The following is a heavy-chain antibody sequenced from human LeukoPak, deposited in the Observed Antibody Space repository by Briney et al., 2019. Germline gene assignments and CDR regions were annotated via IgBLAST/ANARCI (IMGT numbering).Heavy chain of an antibody. Sequence: ASVKVSCKVSGYTLTELSMHWVRQAPGKGLEWMGGFDPEDDETIYAQKFQGRVTMTEDTSTDTAYMELSSLRSEDTAVYYCATSQAFFGSGWYVFDYWGQGTLVTVSP. CDR1: GYTLTELS. V-gene: IGHV1-24*01. CDR2: FDPEDDET. J-gene: IGHJ4*02. D-gene: IGHD6-19*01. CDR3: ATSQAFFGSGWYVFDY.